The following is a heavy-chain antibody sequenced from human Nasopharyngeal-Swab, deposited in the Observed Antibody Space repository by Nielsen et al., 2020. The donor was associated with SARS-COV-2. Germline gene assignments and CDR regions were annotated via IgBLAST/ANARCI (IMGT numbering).Heavy chain of an antibody. J-gene: IGHJ6*03. D-gene: IGHD4-17*01. CDR2: TYYRSKWYN. Sequence: HSLCCALDGVSVSRCSAAWNWIRQSPSRGLEWLGRTYYRSKWYNDYAVSVKSRITINPDTSKNQFSLHLNSVTPEDTAVYYCARARGAYGDYYYYYTDVWGKGTTVTVSS. V-gene: IGHV6-1*01. CDR3: ARARGAYGDYYYYYTDV. CDR1: GVSVSRCSAA.